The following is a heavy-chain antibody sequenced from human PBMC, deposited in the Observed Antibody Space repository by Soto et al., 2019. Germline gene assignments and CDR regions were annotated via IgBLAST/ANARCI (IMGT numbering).Heavy chain of an antibody. V-gene: IGHV4-38-2*01. J-gene: IGHJ4*02. CDR2: VYYRGRS. D-gene: IGHD4-17*01. Sequence: SETLSLTCAVSGDSISSGYHWAWIRQPPGKGLEWIGSVYYRGRSYSKSSVKSRVTISVDTSKNRFSLSLNSVTASDTAVYFCVSQRTTVPTQAYFDYWGPGXLVTVYS. CDR3: VSQRTTVPTQAYFDY. CDR1: GDSISSGYH.